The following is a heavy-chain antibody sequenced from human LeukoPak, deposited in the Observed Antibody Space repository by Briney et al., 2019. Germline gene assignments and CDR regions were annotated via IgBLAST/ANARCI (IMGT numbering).Heavy chain of an antibody. Sequence: PGGSLRLSCAASGFSFSTQRMHWVRQAPGKGLVWVSYINIDERITGYADSVKGRFTISRDNAKNTLYLQMNSLRAEDTAVYYCAREGSQLPRDAFDIWGQGTMVTVSS. D-gene: IGHD2-2*01. CDR3: AREGSQLPRDAFDI. CDR1: GFSFSTQR. V-gene: IGHV3-74*01. CDR2: INIDERIT. J-gene: IGHJ3*02.